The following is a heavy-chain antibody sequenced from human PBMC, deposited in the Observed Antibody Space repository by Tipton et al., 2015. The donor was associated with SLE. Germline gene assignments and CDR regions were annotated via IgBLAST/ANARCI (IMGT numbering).Heavy chain of an antibody. CDR1: GGSISSSSYY. Sequence: TLSLTCTVSGGSISSSSYYWGWIRQPPGKGLEWIGSIYYSGSTYYNPSLKSRVTISVDTSKNQFSLKLSSVTAADTAVYYCAREGYTDGYWGQGTLVTVSS. CDR2: IYYSGST. J-gene: IGHJ4*02. CDR3: AREGYTDGY. V-gene: IGHV4-39*07. D-gene: IGHD5-18*01.